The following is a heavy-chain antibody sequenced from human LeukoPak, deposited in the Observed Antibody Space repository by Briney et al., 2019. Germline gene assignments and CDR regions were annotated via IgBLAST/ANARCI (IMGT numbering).Heavy chain of an antibody. CDR2: ISAYNGNT. CDR1: GYTFTSYG. Sequence: ASVKVSCKASGYTFTSYGISWVRQAPGQGLEWMGWISAYNGNTNYAQKLQGRVTMTTDTSTSTAYMELRSLRPDDTAVYYCARSRATEVTSDFDYWGQGTLVTVSS. J-gene: IGHJ4*02. CDR3: ARSRATEVTSDFDY. D-gene: IGHD4-23*01. V-gene: IGHV1-18*01.